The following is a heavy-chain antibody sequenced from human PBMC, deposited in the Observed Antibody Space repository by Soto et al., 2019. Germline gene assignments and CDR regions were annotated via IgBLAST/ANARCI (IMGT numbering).Heavy chain of an antibody. CDR1: GFTFSSHA. CDR3: ARDKDDYGDY. J-gene: IGHJ4*02. V-gene: IGHV3-33*01. CDR2: RRYDGSEK. Sequence: QVHLVESGGGVVQPGRSLRLSCAASGFTFSSHAMHWVRQAPGKGLEWVAVRRYDGSEKYYAESVKGRFTISRDDPKKTVYLEMNFLRAEDTAVYYCARDKDDYGDYWGQGTLVTVSS.